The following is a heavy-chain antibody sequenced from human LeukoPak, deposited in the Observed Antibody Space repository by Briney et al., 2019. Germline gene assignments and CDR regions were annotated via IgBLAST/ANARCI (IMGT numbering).Heavy chain of an antibody. V-gene: IGHV3-7*05. D-gene: IGHD2-15*01. Sequence: GGSLRLSCAASGFTFSSYWMSWVRQAPGKGLEWVANIRQDGSEKHFVDSVKGRFTISRGNAKNSLYLQMNSLRAEDTAVYYCAIYKPARSCSGGSCPSFDYWGQGTLVTVSS. CDR3: AIYKPARSCSGGSCPSFDY. CDR1: GFTFSSYW. CDR2: IRQDGSEK. J-gene: IGHJ4*02.